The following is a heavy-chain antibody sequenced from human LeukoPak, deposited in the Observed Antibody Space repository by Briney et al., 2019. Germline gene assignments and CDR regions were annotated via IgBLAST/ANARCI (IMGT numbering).Heavy chain of an antibody. CDR3: ARAPYDFWSGYHPYYYYYGMDV. J-gene: IGHJ6*02. V-gene: IGHV1-69*05. CDR1: GGTFSSYA. CDR2: IIPIFGTA. Sequence: SVKVSCKASGGTFSSYAISWVRQAPGQGLEWMGGIIPIFGTANYAQKLQGRVTMTTDTSTSTAYMELRSLRSDDTAVYYCARAPYDFWSGYHPYYYYYGMDVWGQGTTVTVSS. D-gene: IGHD3-3*01.